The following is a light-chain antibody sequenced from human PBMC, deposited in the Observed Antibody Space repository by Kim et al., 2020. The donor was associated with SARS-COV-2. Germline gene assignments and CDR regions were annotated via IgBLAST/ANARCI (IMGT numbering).Light chain of an antibody. V-gene: IGLV6-57*02. CDR2: ESI. CDR1: SGNIANKH. CDR3: QSCDSSNQVV. J-gene: IGLJ2*01. Sequence: KTVPISSAGSSGNIANKHVHGYQQRPGSAPTTLIYESIYRPSGVPSRFSGSIDRASNSVSLTISGLQIEDEADYYCQSCDSSNQVVFGGGTQLTVL.